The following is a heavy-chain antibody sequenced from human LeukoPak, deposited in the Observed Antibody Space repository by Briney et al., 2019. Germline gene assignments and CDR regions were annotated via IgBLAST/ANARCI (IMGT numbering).Heavy chain of an antibody. CDR2: TSYSGYP. V-gene: IGHV4-31*03. CDR3: AREPTQPLRFGEFHPFDN. J-gene: IGHJ4*02. Sequence: SETLSLTCPVYGGSLSSSEDHWTWIRQHPEKGLEWIGYTSYSGYPDSNPSLKSRVAISLDTSKNQFSLKLSSVTAADTAVYYCAREPTQPLRFGEFHPFDNWGQGILVTVSS. CDR1: GGSLSSSEDH. D-gene: IGHD3-16*01.